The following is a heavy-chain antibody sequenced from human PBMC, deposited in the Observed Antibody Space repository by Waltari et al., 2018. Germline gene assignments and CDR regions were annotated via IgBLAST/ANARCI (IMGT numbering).Heavy chain of an antibody. J-gene: IGHJ6*02. CDR2: ISGSGGST. D-gene: IGHD1-1*01. CDR1: GFTFSSYA. V-gene: IGHV3-23*01. CDR3: AKDRAQLERGYYYYYGMDV. Sequence: EVQLLESGGGLVQPGGSLRLSCAASGFTFSSYAMSWVRQAPGKGLEWVSAISGSGGSTYYADSVKGRFTISRDNSKNTLYLQMNSLRAEDTAVYYCAKDRAQLERGYYYYYGMDVWGQGTTVTVSS.